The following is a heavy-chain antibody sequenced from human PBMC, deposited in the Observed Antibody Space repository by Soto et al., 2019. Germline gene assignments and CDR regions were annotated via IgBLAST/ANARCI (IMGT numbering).Heavy chain of an antibody. Sequence: GGSLRLSCAASGFTFSSYAMSWVRQAPGKGLEWVSAISGSGGSTYYADSVKGRFTISRDNSKNTLYLQMNSLRAEDTAVYYCAKEVRYYYDSSGHPTAGYYFDYWGQGTLVTVSS. V-gene: IGHV3-23*01. CDR3: AKEVRYYYDSSGHPTAGYYFDY. CDR1: GFTFSSYA. CDR2: ISGSGGST. D-gene: IGHD3-22*01. J-gene: IGHJ4*02.